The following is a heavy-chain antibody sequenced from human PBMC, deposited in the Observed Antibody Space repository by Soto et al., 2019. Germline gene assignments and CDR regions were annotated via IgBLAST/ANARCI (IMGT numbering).Heavy chain of an antibody. D-gene: IGHD5-18*01. CDR3: AKDAGIQLWLHYFDY. J-gene: IGHJ4*02. Sequence: GGSLRLSCAASGFTFSSYGMHWVRQAPGKGLEWVAVISYDGSNKYYADSVKGRFTISRDNSKNTLYLQMNSLRAEDTAVYYCAKDAGIQLWLHYFDYWGQGTLVTRLL. CDR1: GFTFSSYG. V-gene: IGHV3-30*18. CDR2: ISYDGSNK.